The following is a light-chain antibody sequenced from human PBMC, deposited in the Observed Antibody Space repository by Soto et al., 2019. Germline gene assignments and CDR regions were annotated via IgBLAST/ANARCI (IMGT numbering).Light chain of an antibody. CDR3: SSYTRSSTLHGV. CDR2: DVS. V-gene: IGLV2-14*01. J-gene: IGLJ3*02. Sequence: QSALTQPASVSGSPGQSITISCTGTSSDVGGYNYVSWYQQHPGKAPKLMIYDVSNRPSGVSNRFSGSKSGNTASLTISGLQAEDEADYYCSSYTRSSTLHGVLGGGTKLTVL. CDR1: SSDVGGYNY.